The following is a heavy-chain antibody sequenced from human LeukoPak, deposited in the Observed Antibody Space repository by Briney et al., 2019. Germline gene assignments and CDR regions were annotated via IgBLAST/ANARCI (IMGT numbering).Heavy chain of an antibody. CDR2: IIPILGIA. D-gene: IGHD2-2*01. CDR1: GGTFSSYT. J-gene: IGHJ5*02. CDR3: ARLCSTSSYSPNWFDP. V-gene: IGHV1-69*02. Sequence: SVKVSCKASGGTFSSYTISWVRQAPGQGLEWMGRIIPILGIANYAQKFQGRVTITADKSTSTAYMELSSLRSEDTAVYYCARLCSTSSYSPNWFDPWGREPWSPSPQ.